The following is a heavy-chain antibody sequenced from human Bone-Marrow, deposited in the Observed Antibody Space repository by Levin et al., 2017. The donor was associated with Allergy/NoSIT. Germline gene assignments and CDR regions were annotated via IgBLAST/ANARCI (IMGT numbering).Heavy chain of an antibody. CDR2: ITSDASHK. Sequence: GGSLRLSCAASGFTFSTYGIYWVRQAPGKGLEWVALITSDASHKFYADSVKGRFTISRDNSKNTLYLQMNSLRAEDTAIYYCTKGGDMDVWGQGTTVAVSS. D-gene: IGHD3-16*01. V-gene: IGHV3-30*18. CDR1: GFTFSTYG. CDR3: TKGGDMDV. J-gene: IGHJ6*02.